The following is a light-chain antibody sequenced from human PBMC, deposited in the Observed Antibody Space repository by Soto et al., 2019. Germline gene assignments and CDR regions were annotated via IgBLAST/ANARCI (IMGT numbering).Light chain of an antibody. J-gene: IGLJ2*01. CDR3: SSYTRSSTLVV. Sequence: QSVLTQPASVSGSPGQSITISCTGTSSDVGGYNYVSWYQRNPGKAPKLMIYDVTNRPSGVSNRFSGSKSGNTASLTISGLQAEDEADYYCSSYTRSSTLVVFGGGTKLTVL. V-gene: IGLV2-14*03. CDR2: DVT. CDR1: SSDVGGYNY.